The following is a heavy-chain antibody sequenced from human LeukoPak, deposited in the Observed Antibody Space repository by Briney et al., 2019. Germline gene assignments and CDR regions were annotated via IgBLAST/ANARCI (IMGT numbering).Heavy chain of an antibody. CDR2: ISGSGGST. J-gene: IGHJ3*02. Sequence: GGSLRLSCAASGFTFSSYAMSWVRQAPGKGLEGVSAISGSGGSTYYADSVKGRFTISRDNSKNTLYLQMNSLRAEDTAVYYCAKETLAAAGDYDAFDIWGQGTMVTVSS. CDR3: AKETLAAAGDYDAFDI. D-gene: IGHD6-13*01. CDR1: GFTFSSYA. V-gene: IGHV3-23*01.